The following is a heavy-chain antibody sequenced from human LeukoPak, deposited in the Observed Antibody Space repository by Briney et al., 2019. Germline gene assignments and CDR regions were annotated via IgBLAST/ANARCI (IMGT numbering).Heavy chain of an antibody. CDR1: GDSISSYY. D-gene: IGHD2-15*01. V-gene: IGHV4-59*01. CDR3: ARSVEGYCSGGSCYSYSYYMDV. Sequence: SETLSLTCTVSGDSISSYYWSWIRQPPGKGLEWIGYIYYSGSTNYNPSLKSRVTISVDTSKNQFSLKLSSVTAADTAVYYCARSVEGYCSGGSCYSYSYYMDVWGKGTTVTVSS. J-gene: IGHJ6*03. CDR2: IYYSGST.